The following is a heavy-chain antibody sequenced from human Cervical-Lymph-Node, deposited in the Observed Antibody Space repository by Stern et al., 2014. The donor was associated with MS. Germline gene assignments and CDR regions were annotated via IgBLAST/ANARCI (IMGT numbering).Heavy chain of an antibody. CDR3: ARRTGYFDY. CDR1: GYDFNNYW. CDR2: VFPADSDT. V-gene: IGHV5-51*01. Sequence: EVQLVESGAEVKEPGESLKISCKTSGYDFNNYWIGWVRQMPGKGLEWMGIVFPADSDTRYSPSFQGQVTISADASISTAYLQWSSRKASDTAIYYCARRTGYFDYWGQGTLVTVSS. J-gene: IGHJ4*02.